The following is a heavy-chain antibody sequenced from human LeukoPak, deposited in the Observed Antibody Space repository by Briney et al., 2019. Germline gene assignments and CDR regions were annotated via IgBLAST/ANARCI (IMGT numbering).Heavy chain of an antibody. Sequence: GGSLRLSCVVTGLSFSSNWMLWVRQAPGKGLEWVANIKQDGSEKYYVDSVKGRFTISRDNAKNSLYLQMNSLRAEDTAVYYCARLHSGYAWGDSFDVWGQGTMVTVSS. CDR3: ARLHSGYAWGDSFDV. V-gene: IGHV3-7*01. J-gene: IGHJ3*01. CDR1: GLSFSSNW. D-gene: IGHD5-12*01. CDR2: IKQDGSEK.